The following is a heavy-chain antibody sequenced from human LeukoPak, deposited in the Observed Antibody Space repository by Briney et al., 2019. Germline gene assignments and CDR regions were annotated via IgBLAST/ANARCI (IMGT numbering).Heavy chain of an antibody. CDR1: GYTFTSYD. CDR3: ARATLGDYYDSSGYYYLFDY. D-gene: IGHD3-22*01. J-gene: IGHJ4*02. CDR2: MNPNSGNT. V-gene: IGHV1-8*01. Sequence: ASVKVSCKASGYTFTSYDINWVRQATGQGLEWMGWMNPNSGNTGYVQKFQGRVTMTRNTSISTAYMELSSLRSEDTAVYYCARATLGDYYDSSGYYYLFDYWGQGTLVTVSS.